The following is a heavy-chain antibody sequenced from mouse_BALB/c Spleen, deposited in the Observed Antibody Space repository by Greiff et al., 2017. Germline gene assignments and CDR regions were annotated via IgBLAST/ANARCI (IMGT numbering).Heavy chain of an antibody. CDR1: GFHITDYY. Sequence: EVQLQQSGAELVRPGALVKLSCKASGFHITDYYMHWVKQRPEQSLEWIGCIDPENGNTIYDPNFQGHASITADTSSTTAYLHLSSLTSEATAVYYGARGSSYPYYFDDWGQGTTLTVSS. D-gene: IGHD1-1*01. V-gene: IGHV14-1*02. CDR2: IDPENGNT. CDR3: ARGSSYPYYFDD. J-gene: IGHJ2*01.